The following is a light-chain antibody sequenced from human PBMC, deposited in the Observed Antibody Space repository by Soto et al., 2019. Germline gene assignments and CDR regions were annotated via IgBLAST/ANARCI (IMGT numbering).Light chain of an antibody. CDR3: QQYDIYSRT. CDR1: QSISNW. Sequence: DIQMTQSPSTLSASVGDRVTITCRASQSISNWLAWYQQKPGKAPKLLIYDASTLQSGVPSRFSGSGSRTEFTLTISSLQPDDFATYYCQQYDIYSRTFGQGTKVEIK. V-gene: IGKV1-5*01. J-gene: IGKJ1*01. CDR2: DAS.